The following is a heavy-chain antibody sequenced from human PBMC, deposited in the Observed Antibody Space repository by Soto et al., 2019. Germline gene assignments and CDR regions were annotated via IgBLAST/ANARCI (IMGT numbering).Heavy chain of an antibody. D-gene: IGHD1-26*01. J-gene: IGHJ6*02. CDR2: ISWNSGSI. CDR1: GFTFDDYA. CDR3: AKGERGSYYYGMDV. Sequence: GGSLRLSCAASGFTFDDYAMHWVRQAPGKGLEWVSGISWNSGSIGYADSVKGRFTISRDNAKNSLYLQMNSLRAEDTALYYCAKGERGSYYYGMDVWGQGTTVTVSS. V-gene: IGHV3-9*01.